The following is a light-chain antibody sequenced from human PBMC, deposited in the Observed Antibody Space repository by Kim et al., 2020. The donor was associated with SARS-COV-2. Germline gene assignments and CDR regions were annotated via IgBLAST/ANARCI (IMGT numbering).Light chain of an antibody. J-gene: IGLJ2*01. Sequence: GKSLSVSCARRSGSIASTYLQWYQQRPGSAPTTVIYEDNQSPSGVPDRFSGSIDSSSNSASLTISGLKTEDEADYYCQSYDSSNRVFGGGTQLTVL. CDR1: SGSIASTY. V-gene: IGLV6-57*03. CDR2: EDN. CDR3: QSYDSSNRV.